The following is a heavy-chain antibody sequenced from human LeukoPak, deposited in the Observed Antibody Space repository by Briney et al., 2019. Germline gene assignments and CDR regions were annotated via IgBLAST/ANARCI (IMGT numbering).Heavy chain of an antibody. V-gene: IGHV4-61*02. Sequence: SETLSLTCTVSGGSISSGSYYWSWIRQPAGKGLEWIGRIYTSGSTNYNPSLKSRVTISVDTSKNQFSLKLSSVTAADTAVYYCARGDYGLTFDYWGQGTLVTVSS. D-gene: IGHD4/OR15-4a*01. CDR1: GGSISSGSYY. J-gene: IGHJ4*02. CDR3: ARGDYGLTFDY. CDR2: IYTSGST.